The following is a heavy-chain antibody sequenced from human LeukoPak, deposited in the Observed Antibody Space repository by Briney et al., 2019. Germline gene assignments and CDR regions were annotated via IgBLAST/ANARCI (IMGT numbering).Heavy chain of an antibody. CDR2: IYYSGSS. D-gene: IGHD6-19*01. CDR1: GGSINMSSYY. V-gene: IGHV4-39*01. Sequence: SETLSLTCTVSGGSINMSSYYWGWIRQPPGKGLEWIGNIYYSGSSYYNPSLKSRVTISVDTSKNQFSLKLSSVTAADTTVYYCARGSSGRFRLWGQGALVTVSS. J-gene: IGHJ4*02. CDR3: ARGSSGRFRL.